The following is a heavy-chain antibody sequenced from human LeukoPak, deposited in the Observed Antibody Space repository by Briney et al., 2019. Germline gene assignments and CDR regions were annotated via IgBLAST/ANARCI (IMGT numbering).Heavy chain of an antibody. J-gene: IGHJ4*02. V-gene: IGHV3-23*01. CDR2: ITTSDGNT. D-gene: IGHD6-19*01. CDR1: GFTFSSYT. Sequence: GGSLRLSCAASGFTFSSYTMSWVRQAPGKGLEWVSTITTSDGNTYYADPVKGRFTVSRDNSKNTLFLQMNSLRAEDTAVYYCAKAKQWLAPFDYWGQGTLVTVSS. CDR3: AKAKQWLAPFDY.